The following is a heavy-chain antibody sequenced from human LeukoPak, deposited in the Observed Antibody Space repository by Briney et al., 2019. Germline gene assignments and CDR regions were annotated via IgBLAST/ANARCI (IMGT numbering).Heavy chain of an antibody. CDR3: ARVIYSGYVDY. V-gene: IGHV4-59*01. J-gene: IGHJ4*02. D-gene: IGHD1-26*01. Sequence: SETLSLTCTVYGGSISSYYWSWIRQPPGKGLEWIGYIYYSGSTNYNPSLKSRVTISVDTSKNQFSLKLSSVTAADTAVYYCARVIYSGYVDYWGQGTLVTVSS. CDR1: GGSISSYY. CDR2: IYYSGST.